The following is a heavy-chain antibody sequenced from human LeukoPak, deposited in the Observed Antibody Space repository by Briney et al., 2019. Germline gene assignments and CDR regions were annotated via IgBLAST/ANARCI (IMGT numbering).Heavy chain of an antibody. J-gene: IGHJ4*02. Sequence: GGSLRLSCTASGFTFSIYAMGWVRQAPGKGLEWVSAITDSGGDTYHADSEKGRLTISRDNSKNTLYLQMNSLRVEDTAVYYCAKGSSSSRPYYFDFWGQGTLVTVSS. V-gene: IGHV3-23*01. CDR2: ITDSGGDT. CDR3: AKGSSSSRPYYFDF. CDR1: GFTFSIYA. D-gene: IGHD6-6*01.